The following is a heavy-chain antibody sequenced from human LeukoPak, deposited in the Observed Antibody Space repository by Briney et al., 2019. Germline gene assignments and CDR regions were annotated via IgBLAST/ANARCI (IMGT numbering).Heavy chain of an antibody. J-gene: IGHJ6*03. CDR3: TSGDYLAYMDV. Sequence: KPSETLSLTCSVSGASISSSGYYWGWIRQSPGKGLAWIGSIYYGGTTYFNPSLKSRVTISVDTSKSQFSLRLSSVTAADTAVYYCTSGDYLAYMDVWGKGTTVTVSS. V-gene: IGHV4-39*07. D-gene: IGHD4-17*01. CDR2: IYYGGTT. CDR1: GASISSSGYY.